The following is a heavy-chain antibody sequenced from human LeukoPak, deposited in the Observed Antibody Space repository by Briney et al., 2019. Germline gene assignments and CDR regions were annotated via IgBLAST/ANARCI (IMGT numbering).Heavy chain of an antibody. CDR1: GFTFSSYS. J-gene: IGHJ3*02. D-gene: IGHD2/OR15-2a*01. CDR2: ISSSSSYI. Sequence: PGGSLRLSCAASGFTFSSYSMNWVRQAPGKGLEWVSSISSSSSYIYYADSVKGRFTISRDNAKNSLFLQMNILRAADTAAYYCARQTGISIDIWGQGTMVTVSS. CDR3: ARQTGISIDI. V-gene: IGHV3-21*01.